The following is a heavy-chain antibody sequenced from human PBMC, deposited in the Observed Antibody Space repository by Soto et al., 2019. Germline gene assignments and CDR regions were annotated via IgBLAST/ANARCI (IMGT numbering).Heavy chain of an antibody. J-gene: IGHJ4*02. CDR3: AKGPHIGPGDPLDY. V-gene: IGHV4-4*07. CDR2: IHSSGST. Sequence: SETLSLTCTVSGDSMRDSYWSWIRQPAGKGLEWIGRIHSSGSTNYNPSLKSRVTMSVDTSKKQFSLKLNSVTAADTAIYYCAKGPHIGPGDPLDYWGQGALATVS. D-gene: IGHD3-16*01. CDR1: GDSMRDSY.